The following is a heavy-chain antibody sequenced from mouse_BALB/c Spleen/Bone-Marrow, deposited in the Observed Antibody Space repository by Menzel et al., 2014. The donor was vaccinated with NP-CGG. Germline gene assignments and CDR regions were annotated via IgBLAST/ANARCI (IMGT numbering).Heavy chain of an antibody. V-gene: IGHV1-14*01. CDR1: GYTFTSSI. CDR2: INPYNDGT. D-gene: IGHD2-3*01. CDR3: GGRWLPEAMDY. J-gene: IGHJ4*01. Sequence: VQLMESGPELVKPGASVKMSCKASGYTFTSSIMHWVKQKPEQGLEWIGYINPYNDGTKYNEKFKGKATLTSDKSSSTAYMERSSMTSEEAAVYYCGGRWLPEAMDYWGQGTSVTVSS.